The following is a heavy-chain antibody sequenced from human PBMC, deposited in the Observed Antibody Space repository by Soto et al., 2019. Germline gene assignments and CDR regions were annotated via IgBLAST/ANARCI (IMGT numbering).Heavy chain of an antibody. CDR3: ARDYRLRYDFGYVAY. CDR1: GFTFSRYA. CDR2: ISYEGSNR. J-gene: IGHJ4*02. Sequence: QVQLVESGGGAVRPGRSLRLYCSASGFTFSRYAMHWVRQAPGKGLEWLAVISYEGSNRYSADSVKGRFTVSRDNSKNTLYLQMDSLRPEDMAAYYCARDYRLRYDFGYVAYGGQGTLDTVHS. D-gene: IGHD3-10*01. V-gene: IGHV3-30-3*01.